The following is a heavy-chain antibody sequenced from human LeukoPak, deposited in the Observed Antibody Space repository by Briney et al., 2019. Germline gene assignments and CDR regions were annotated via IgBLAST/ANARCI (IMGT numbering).Heavy chain of an antibody. D-gene: IGHD2-2*01. CDR2: IIPIFGTA. Sequence: PGASVKVSCKASGGTFSSYAISWVRQAPGQGLEWMGGIIPIFGTANYAQKFQGRVTITADESTSTAYMELSSLRSEDTAVYYCARDCSSTSCYGYYYMDVWGKGTTVTVSS. V-gene: IGHV1-69*13. CDR3: ARDCSSTSCYGYYYMDV. J-gene: IGHJ6*03. CDR1: GGTFSSYA.